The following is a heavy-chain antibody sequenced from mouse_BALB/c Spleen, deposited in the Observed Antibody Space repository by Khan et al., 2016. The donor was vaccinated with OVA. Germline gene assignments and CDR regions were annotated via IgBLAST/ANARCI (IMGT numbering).Heavy chain of an antibody. CDR3: SRSGYGFGAY. CDR1: GYAFTNYL. Sequence: VQLQESGAELVRPGTSVKVSCKASGYAFTNYLIEWVKRRPGQGLEWIGVINPGSGGTNYNEKFKDKATLTADKSSSTAYMQLSSLTSDDSAVYFCSRSGYGFGAYWGPGTLVTVSA. V-gene: IGHV1-54*01. D-gene: IGHD3-2*02. CDR2: INPGSGGT. J-gene: IGHJ3*01.